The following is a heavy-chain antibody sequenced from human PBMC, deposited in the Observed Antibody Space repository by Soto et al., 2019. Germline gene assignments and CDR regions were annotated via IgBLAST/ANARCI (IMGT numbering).Heavy chain of an antibody. CDR1: GYTFTSYG. CDR2: ISAYNGNT. J-gene: IGHJ4*02. D-gene: IGHD1-1*01. V-gene: IGHV1-18*01. Sequence: QVQLVQSGAEVKKPGASVKVSCKASGYTFTSYGISWVRQAPGQGLEWMGWISAYNGNTNYAQKLQGRVTMTTDTSPSTANRELRSPRTHATAVHYWAGAPRTTGTARPTKCFFAYWGQGTLVSVSS. CDR3: AGAPRTTGTARPTKCFFAY.